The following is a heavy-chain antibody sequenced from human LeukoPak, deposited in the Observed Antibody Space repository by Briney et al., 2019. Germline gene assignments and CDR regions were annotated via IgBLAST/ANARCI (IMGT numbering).Heavy chain of an antibody. CDR2: INHSGST. D-gene: IGHD6-19*01. CDR1: GGSFSGYY. Sequence: SETLSLTCAVYGGSFSGYYWSWIRQPPGKGLEWIGEINHSGSTNYNPSLKSRVTISVDTSKNQFSLRLSSVTAADTAVYYCARHRAVAGTPYYWGQGTLVTVSS. V-gene: IGHV4-34*01. J-gene: IGHJ4*02. CDR3: ARHRAVAGTPYY.